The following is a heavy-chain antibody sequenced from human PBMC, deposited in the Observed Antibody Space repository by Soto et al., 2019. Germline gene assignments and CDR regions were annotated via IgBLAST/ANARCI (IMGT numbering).Heavy chain of an antibody. V-gene: IGHV4-59*08. CDR2: IYYSGST. Sequence: SETLSLTCTVSGGSISSYYWSWIRQPPGKGLEWIGYIYYSGSTNYNPSLKSRVTISVDTSKNQFSLKLSSVTAADTAVYYCARLGAYYDILTGYFDYWGQGTLVTVSS. J-gene: IGHJ4*02. CDR1: GGSISSYY. D-gene: IGHD3-9*01. CDR3: ARLGAYYDILTGYFDY.